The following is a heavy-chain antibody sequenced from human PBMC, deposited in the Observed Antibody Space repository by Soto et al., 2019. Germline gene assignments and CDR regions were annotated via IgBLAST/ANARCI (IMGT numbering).Heavy chain of an antibody. CDR2: IVVGSGNT. CDR3: AAISHYYYGMDV. CDR1: GFTFTSSA. V-gene: IGHV1-58*01. J-gene: IGHJ6*02. Sequence: GASVKVSCKASGFTFTSSAVQWVRQARGQRLERIGWIVVGSGNTNYAQKYQERVTITRDMSTSKAYLELSSLRSEDTAVYYGAAISHYYYGMDVWGQGTTVTVSS.